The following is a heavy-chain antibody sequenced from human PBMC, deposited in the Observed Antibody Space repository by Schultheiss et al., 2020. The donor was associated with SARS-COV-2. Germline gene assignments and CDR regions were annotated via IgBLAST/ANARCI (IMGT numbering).Heavy chain of an antibody. V-gene: IGHV4-34*01. D-gene: IGHD3-3*01. CDR1: GGSFSGYY. CDR2: INHSGST. CDR3: ARDSEITIFGVVNRWGMDV. Sequence: SETLSLTCAVYGGSFSGYYWSWIRQPPGKGLEWIGEINHSGSTNYNPSLKSRVTISVDTSKNQFSLKLSSVTAADTAVYYCARDSEITIFGVVNRWGMDVWGQGTTVTVSS. J-gene: IGHJ6*02.